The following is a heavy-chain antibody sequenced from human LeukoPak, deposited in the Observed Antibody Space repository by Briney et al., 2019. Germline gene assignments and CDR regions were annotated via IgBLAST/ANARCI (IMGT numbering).Heavy chain of an antibody. D-gene: IGHD6-19*01. Sequence: PGGSLRLPCAASGFSVRNNYMSWVRQARGEGLEWVSAIATDFYTNYADSVRGRFTISRDDSKNTLFLQMNSLRAEDTAVYYCASRDTSGWYDYWGQGTLVTVSS. CDR1: GFSVRNNY. V-gene: IGHV3-53*01. J-gene: IGHJ4*02. CDR2: IATDFYT. CDR3: ASRDTSGWYDY.